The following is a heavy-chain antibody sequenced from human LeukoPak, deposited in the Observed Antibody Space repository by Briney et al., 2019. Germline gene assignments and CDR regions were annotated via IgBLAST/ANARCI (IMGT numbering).Heavy chain of an antibody. CDR2: IYYSGST. D-gene: IGHD2-15*01. V-gene: IGHV4-39*01. CDR1: GGSISSSSYY. J-gene: IGHJ4*02. Sequence: SETLSLTCTVSGGSISSSSYYWGWIRQPPGKGLEWIGSIYYSGSTYYNPSLKSRVTISVDTSKNQFSLKLSSVTAADTAVYYRARHSAVVALDYWGQGTLVTVSS. CDR3: ARHSAVVALDY.